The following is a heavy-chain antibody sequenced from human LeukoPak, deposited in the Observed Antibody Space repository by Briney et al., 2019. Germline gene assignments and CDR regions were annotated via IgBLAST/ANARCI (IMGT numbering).Heavy chain of an antibody. CDR2: INPNSGGT. J-gene: IGHJ5*02. CDR1: GYTFTGYY. CDR3: ARVGYSSSWYYWFDP. D-gene: IGHD6-13*01. V-gene: IGHV1-2*02. Sequence: ASVKVSCKASGYTFTGYYMHWVRQAPGQGLEWMGWINPNSGGTNYAQKFQGRVTMTRDTSISTAYMELSRLRSDDTAVYYCARVGYSSSWYYWFDPWGQGTLVTVSS.